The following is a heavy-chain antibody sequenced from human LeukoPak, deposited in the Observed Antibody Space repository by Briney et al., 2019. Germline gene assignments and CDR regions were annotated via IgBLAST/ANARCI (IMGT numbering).Heavy chain of an antibody. J-gene: IGHJ5*02. CDR1: GFTFSSYG. CDR3: ARASTYQLLLSTS. Sequence: GGSLRLSCAASGFTFSSYGMNWVRQAPGKGLEWVSYISSSSAIYYANSVKGRFTISRDNVKDSLYLQMSSLRDEDTAVYYCARASTYQLLLSTSWGQGTLVTVSS. V-gene: IGHV3-48*02. CDR2: ISSSSAI. D-gene: IGHD2-2*01.